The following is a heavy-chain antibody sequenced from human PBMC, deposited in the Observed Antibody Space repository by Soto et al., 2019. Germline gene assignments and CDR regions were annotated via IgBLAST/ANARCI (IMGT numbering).Heavy chain of an antibody. CDR3: ARDLGYCGGDYYPRYFDY. CDR2: ISAYNGNT. D-gene: IGHD2-21*02. CDR1: GYTFTSYG. V-gene: IGHV1-18*04. Sequence: ASVKVSCKASGYTFTSYGISWVRQAPGQGLEWMGWISAYNGNTNYAQKLQGRVTMTTDTSTSTAYMELRSLRSDDTAVYYCARDLGYCGGDYYPRYFDYWGQGPLVTVST. J-gene: IGHJ4*02.